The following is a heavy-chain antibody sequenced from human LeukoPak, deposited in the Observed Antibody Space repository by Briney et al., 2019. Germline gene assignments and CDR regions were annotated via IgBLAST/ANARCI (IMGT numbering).Heavy chain of an antibody. CDR1: GFTFSSYS. Sequence: GGSLRLSCAASGFTFSSYSMNWVRQAPGKGLEWVSSISSSSSYIYYVDSVKGRFTISRDNAKNSLYLQMNSLRAEDTAVYYCAREGQDIVLRGYYMDVWGKGTTVTVSS. CDR3: AREGQDIVLRGYYMDV. D-gene: IGHD2-8*01. V-gene: IGHV3-21*01. CDR2: ISSSSSYI. J-gene: IGHJ6*03.